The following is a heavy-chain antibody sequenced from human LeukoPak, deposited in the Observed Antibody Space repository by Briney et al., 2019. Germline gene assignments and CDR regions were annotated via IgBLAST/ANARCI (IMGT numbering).Heavy chain of an antibody. D-gene: IGHD3-10*01. CDR3: ADPGGSGAQFDL. CDR2: ISGSGHNT. V-gene: IGHV3-23*01. J-gene: IGHJ2*01. Sequence: PGGSLRLSCAASGFSFSSVAMSWGRQAPGKGLEWVSTISGSGHNTHYADSVKGRFTISRDNSENTVYLQMNSLRAEDTAVYYCADPGGSGAQFDLWGRGTLLTVSS. CDR1: GFSFSSVA.